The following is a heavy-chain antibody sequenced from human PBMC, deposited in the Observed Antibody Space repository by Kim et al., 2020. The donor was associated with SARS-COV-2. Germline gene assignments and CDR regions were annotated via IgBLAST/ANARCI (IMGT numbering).Heavy chain of an antibody. CDR2: IGTAGDP. CDR3: ARGHGIRPDSSGLGADAFDI. Sequence: GGSLRLSCAASGFTLSSYDMHWVRQATGKGLEWVSAIGTAGDPYYPGSVKGRFTISRENAKNSLYLQMNSLRAGDTAVYYCARGHGIRPDSSGLGADAFDIWGQGTMVTVSS. V-gene: IGHV3-13*05. D-gene: IGHD3-22*01. CDR1: GFTLSSYD. J-gene: IGHJ3*02.